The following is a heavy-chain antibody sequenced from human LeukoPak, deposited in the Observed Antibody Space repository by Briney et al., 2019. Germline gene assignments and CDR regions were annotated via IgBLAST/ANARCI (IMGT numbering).Heavy chain of an antibody. J-gene: IGHJ4*02. Sequence: PSETLSLTCTVSGGSISSDYYWGWIRPPPGKGLEWIGNIYHGGSTYYNPSLKSRVTISVDTSKNQFSLNLSSVTATDTAVYYCARGWLQVDYWGQGTLVTVSS. V-gene: IGHV4-38-2*02. D-gene: IGHD5-24*01. CDR3: ARGWLQVDY. CDR2: IYHGGST. CDR1: GGSISSDYY.